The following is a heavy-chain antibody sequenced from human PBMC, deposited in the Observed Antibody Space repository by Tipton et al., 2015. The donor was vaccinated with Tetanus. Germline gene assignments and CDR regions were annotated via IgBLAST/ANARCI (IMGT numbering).Heavy chain of an antibody. V-gene: IGHV3-23*01. D-gene: IGHD1-14*01. J-gene: IGHJ4*02. CDR2: LSHDGGNI. Sequence: GSLRLSCVASGFTFSHFAVSWVRRAPGRGLEWVSSLSHDGGNIYYADFARGRFTISRDNSKNTLFLQMDDLRAEDTAIYYCDAQRTSEDFWGQGTLVTASS. CDR3: DAQRTSEDF. CDR1: GFTFSHFA.